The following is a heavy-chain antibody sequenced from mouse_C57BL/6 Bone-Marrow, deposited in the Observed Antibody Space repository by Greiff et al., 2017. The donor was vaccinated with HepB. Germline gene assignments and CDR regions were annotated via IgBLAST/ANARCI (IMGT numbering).Heavy chain of an antibody. V-gene: IGHV1-81*01. D-gene: IGHD2-1*01. Sequence: VQLVESGAELARPGASVKLSCKASGYTFTSYGISWVKQRTGQGLEWIGEIYPRSGNTYYNEKFKGKATLTADKSSSTAYMELRSLTSEDSAVYFCAFYYGNWRDWFAYWGQGTLVTVSA. CDR3: AFYYGNWRDWFAY. J-gene: IGHJ3*01. CDR1: GYTFTSYG. CDR2: IYPRSGNT.